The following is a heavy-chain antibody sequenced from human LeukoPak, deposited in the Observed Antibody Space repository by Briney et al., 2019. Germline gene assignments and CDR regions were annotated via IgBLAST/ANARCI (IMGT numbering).Heavy chain of an antibody. V-gene: IGHV4-59*12. D-gene: IGHD3-10*01. CDR2: IYYSGST. J-gene: IGHJ5*02. Sequence: PPETLSLTCTVSGGSISSYYWSWIRQPPGKGLEWIGYIYYSGSTNYNPSLKSRVTISVDTSKNQFSLKLSSVTAADTAVYYCARDSGTTGEVKFDPWGQGTLVTVSS. CDR3: ARDSGTTGEVKFDP. CDR1: GGSISSYY.